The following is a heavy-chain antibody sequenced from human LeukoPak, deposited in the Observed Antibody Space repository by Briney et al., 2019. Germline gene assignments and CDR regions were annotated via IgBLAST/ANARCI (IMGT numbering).Heavy chain of an antibody. D-gene: IGHD3-9*01. J-gene: IGHJ4*02. CDR2: ISTSSSYI. V-gene: IGHV3-21*01. CDR1: GFTFTSYA. Sequence: GGSLRLSCAASGFTFTSYAMTWVRQAPGKGLEWVSSISTSSSYICYADSLKGRFTISRDNAKNSLYLQMNSLRAEDTAVYYCAIGHHDILTGYSMFYFDYWGQGTLVTVSS. CDR3: AIGHHDILTGYSMFYFDY.